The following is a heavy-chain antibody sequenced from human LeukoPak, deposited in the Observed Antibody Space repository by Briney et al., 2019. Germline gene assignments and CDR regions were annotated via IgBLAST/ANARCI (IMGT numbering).Heavy chain of an antibody. Sequence: PGGSLRLSCAASGFTFSSYWMHWVRQAPGKGLVWVSRINSDGSSARYADSVKGRFTISRDNAKNTLYLQMNSLRAEDTAVYHCVRDNDSIFDNWGQGTLVTVSS. D-gene: IGHD2/OR15-2a*01. V-gene: IGHV3-74*01. CDR2: INSDGSSA. J-gene: IGHJ4*02. CDR3: VRDNDSIFDN. CDR1: GFTFSSYW.